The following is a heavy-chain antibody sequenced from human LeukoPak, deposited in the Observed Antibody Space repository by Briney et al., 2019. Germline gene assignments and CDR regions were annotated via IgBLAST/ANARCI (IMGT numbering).Heavy chain of an antibody. V-gene: IGHV3-23*01. CDR2: ISGIGGST. D-gene: IGHD3-16*01. CDR1: GFTFSSYG. CDR3: AKDGAEGYYYYMDV. J-gene: IGHJ6*03. Sequence: GGTLRLSCAASGFTFSSYGMSWVRQAPGKGLEWVSAISGIGGSTYYADSVKGRFTISRDNSKNTLYLKMNSLRAEDTAVYYCAKDGAEGYYYYMDVWGKGTTVTISS.